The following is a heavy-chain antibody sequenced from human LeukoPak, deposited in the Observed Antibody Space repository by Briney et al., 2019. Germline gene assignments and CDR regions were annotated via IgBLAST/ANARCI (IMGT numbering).Heavy chain of an antibody. Sequence: GGSLRLSCAASGFTFSSYSMNWVRQAPGKGLEWVSSISTSSSYINYADSVKGRFTISRDNAKKSLYLQMNSLRAEDTAVYYCARRYCSSTNCYAFDSWGQGTLVTVSS. CDR1: GFTFSSYS. CDR3: ARRYCSSTNCYAFDS. J-gene: IGHJ4*02. V-gene: IGHV3-21*01. D-gene: IGHD2-2*01. CDR2: ISTSSSYI.